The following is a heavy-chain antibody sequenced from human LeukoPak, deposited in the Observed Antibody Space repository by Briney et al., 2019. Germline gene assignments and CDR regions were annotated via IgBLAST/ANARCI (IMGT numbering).Heavy chain of an antibody. J-gene: IGHJ5*02. CDR2: ISSSSNYI. D-gene: IGHD3-3*01. Sequence: GGSLRLSCAASGFTFSSSTMNWVRQAPGKGLEWVSSISSSSNYIYYADSVKGRFTISRDNAKNSLYLQMNSLRAEDTAVYYCARDSETYDFWSGYYAEINWFDPWGQGTLVTVSS. V-gene: IGHV3-21*01. CDR3: ARDSETYDFWSGYYAEINWFDP. CDR1: GFTFSSST.